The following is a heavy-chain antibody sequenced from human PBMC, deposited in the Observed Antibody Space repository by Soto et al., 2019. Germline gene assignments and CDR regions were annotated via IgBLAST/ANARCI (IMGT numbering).Heavy chain of an antibody. CDR3: ARAPNLYGDLPYYYYGMYV. Sequence: QVQLQESGPGLVKASQTLSLTCTVSGGSISSGGYYWSWIRQHPGKGLEWIGYIYYSGSTYYNPSLKSRVTISVDTSKNQFSLKLSSVTAADTAVYYCARAPNLYGDLPYYYYGMYVWGQGTTVTVSS. CDR1: GGSISSGGYY. D-gene: IGHD4-17*01. CDR2: IYYSGST. J-gene: IGHJ6*02. V-gene: IGHV4-31*03.